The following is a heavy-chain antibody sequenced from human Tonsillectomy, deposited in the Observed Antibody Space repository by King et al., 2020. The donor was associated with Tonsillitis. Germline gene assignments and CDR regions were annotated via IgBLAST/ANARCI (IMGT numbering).Heavy chain of an antibody. CDR3: AIWGAYSTGSYCYSDFDY. J-gene: IGHJ4*02. V-gene: IGHV1-18*04. Sequence: QLVQSGAEVKKPGASVKVSCKTSGYTFTTYSIIWVRQAPGQGLEWVGWMSAYNGNIHYAQNLQGRVTLTADTSTSTAYMELTSLRSDDTAVYYCAIWGAYSTGSYCYSDFDYWGQGTLVTVSS. CDR2: MSAYNGNI. CDR1: GYTFTTYS. D-gene: IGHD2-8*02.